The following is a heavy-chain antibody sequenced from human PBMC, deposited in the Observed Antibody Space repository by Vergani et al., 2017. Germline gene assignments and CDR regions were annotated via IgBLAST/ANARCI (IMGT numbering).Heavy chain of an antibody. CDR2: ISSGGGYI. CDR3: TTAWGLYYLHGEYFQY. CDR1: GFTFDTYT. V-gene: IGHV3-23*01. D-gene: IGHD3-10*01. J-gene: IGHJ1*01. Sequence: EVQLLESGGGLVQPGGSRRLSCAGAGFTFDTYTMAYVRQAPGKGLEWFATISSGGGYIFYADPVKGRFTISRDNSKNTLFLQMNSLKDEDTAVYYCTTAWGLYYLHGEYFQYWGRGTLVSVSS.